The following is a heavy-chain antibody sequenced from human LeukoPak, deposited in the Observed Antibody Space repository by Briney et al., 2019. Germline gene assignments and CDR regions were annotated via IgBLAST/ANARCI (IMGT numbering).Heavy chain of an antibody. CDR2: IWYDGSNK. D-gene: IGHD4-17*01. J-gene: IGHJ4*02. V-gene: IGHV3-33*01. CDR1: GLTFSSYG. Sequence: PGGSLRLSCAASGLTFSSYGMHWVRQAPGKGLEWVAVIWYDGSNKYYADSVKGRFTISRDNSKNTLYLQMNSLRAEDTAVYYCARGTYGDYSPYYFDYWGQGTLVTVSS. CDR3: ARGTYGDYSPYYFDY.